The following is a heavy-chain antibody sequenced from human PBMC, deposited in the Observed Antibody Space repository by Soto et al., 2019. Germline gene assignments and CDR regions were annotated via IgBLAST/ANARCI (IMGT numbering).Heavy chain of an antibody. CDR3: AGQTFTIAAASYGRSNWFDP. Sequence: SETLSLTCTASGGSITSSSHFWGWVRQPPGKGLEWIGTIYFTGNTYYTPSLKSRLTMSIDTSKNEFSLRLNSVTAADTAVYYCAGQTFTIAAASYGRSNWFDPWGPGTLVTV. CDR2: IYFTGNT. CDR1: GGSITSSSHF. D-gene: IGHD6-25*01. J-gene: IGHJ5*02. V-gene: IGHV4-39*01.